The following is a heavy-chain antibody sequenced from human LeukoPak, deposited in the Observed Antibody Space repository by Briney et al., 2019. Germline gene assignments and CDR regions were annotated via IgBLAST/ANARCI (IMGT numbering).Heavy chain of an antibody. Sequence: SVKVSCKASGGTFSSYAISWVRQAPGQGLEWMGGIIPIFGTANYAQKFQGRVTITTDESTSTAYMELSSLRSEDTAVYYCARRTYFGSWFGKVWFDPWGQGTLVTVSS. CDR1: GGTFSSYA. CDR3: ARRTYFGSWFGKVWFDP. CDR2: IIPIFGTA. D-gene: IGHD6-13*01. J-gene: IGHJ5*02. V-gene: IGHV1-69*05.